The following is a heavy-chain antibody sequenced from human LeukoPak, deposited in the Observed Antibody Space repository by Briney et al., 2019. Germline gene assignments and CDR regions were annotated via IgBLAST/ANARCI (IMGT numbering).Heavy chain of an antibody. CDR3: ARDQGDGYNNYYYGMDV. CDR1: GFTFSNAW. J-gene: IGHJ6*02. D-gene: IGHD5-24*01. Sequence: GGSLRLSCAASGFTFSNAWMSWVRQAPGKGLEWVGRIKSKTDGGTTDYAAPVKGRFIISRDDSKNTLYLQMNSLKTEDTAVYYCARDQGDGYNNYYYGMDVWGQGTTVTVSS. V-gene: IGHV3-15*01. CDR2: IKSKTDGGTT.